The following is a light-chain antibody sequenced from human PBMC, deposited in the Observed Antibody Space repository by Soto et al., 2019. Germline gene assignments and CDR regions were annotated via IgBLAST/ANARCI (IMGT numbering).Light chain of an antibody. V-gene: IGKV3-11*01. CDR2: SAS. CDR1: QAISSNC. J-gene: IGKJ1*01. Sequence: EIVLAQSPGTLSLSPGERATLSCRASQAISSNCLVWYQVKSGRAPRVLIHSASIRATDIPARFSGSGSGTDFTLTISSLEPEDFAVYYCHQRQSWPRTFGQGTKVDIK. CDR3: HQRQSWPRT.